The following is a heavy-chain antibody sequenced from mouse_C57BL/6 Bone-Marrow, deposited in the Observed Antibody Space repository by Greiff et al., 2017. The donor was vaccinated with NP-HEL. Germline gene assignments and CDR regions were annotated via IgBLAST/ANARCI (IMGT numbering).Heavy chain of an antibody. J-gene: IGHJ4*01. V-gene: IGHV1-82*01. CDR2: IYPGDGDT. Sequence: VQGVESGPELVKPGASVKISCKASGYAFSSSWMNWVKQRPGKGLEWIGRIYPGDGDTNYNGKFKGKATLTADKSSSTAYMQLSSLTSEDSAVYFCARYYYYPMDYWGQGTSVTVSS. CDR3: ARYYYYPMDY. CDR1: GYAFSSSW.